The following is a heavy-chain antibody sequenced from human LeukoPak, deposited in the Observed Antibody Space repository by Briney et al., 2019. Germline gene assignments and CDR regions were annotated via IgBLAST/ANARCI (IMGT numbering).Heavy chain of an antibody. CDR2: INHSGST. Sequence: SETLSLTYAVYGGSFSGYYWSWIRQPPGKGLEWIGEINHSGSTNYNPSLKSRVTISVDTSKNQFSLKLSSVTAADTAVYYCARGRGYCSSTSCYINFDYWGQGTLVTVSS. J-gene: IGHJ4*02. CDR1: GGSFSGYY. CDR3: ARGRGYCSSTSCYINFDY. D-gene: IGHD2-2*02. V-gene: IGHV4-34*01.